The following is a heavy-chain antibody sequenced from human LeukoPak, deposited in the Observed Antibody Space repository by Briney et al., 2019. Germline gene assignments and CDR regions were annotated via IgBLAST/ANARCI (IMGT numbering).Heavy chain of an antibody. J-gene: IGHJ4*02. Sequence: RTSETLSLTCTVSGGSISSSSYYWGWIRQPPGKGLEWIGSIYYSGSTYYNPSLKSRVTISVDASKNQFSLKLSSVTAADTAVYYCARLFIQLWGKGVFFDYWGQGTLVTVSS. V-gene: IGHV4-39*01. CDR2: IYYSGST. D-gene: IGHD5-18*01. CDR3: ARLFIQLWGKGVFFDY. CDR1: GGSISSSSYY.